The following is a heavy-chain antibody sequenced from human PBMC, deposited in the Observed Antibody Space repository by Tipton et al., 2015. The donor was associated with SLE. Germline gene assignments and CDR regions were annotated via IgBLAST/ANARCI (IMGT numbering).Heavy chain of an antibody. CDR2: IYYSGST. D-gene: IGHD4-23*01. V-gene: IGHV4-39*02. J-gene: IGHJ4*02. CDR3: ATEGRVVTRGDY. Sequence: LRLSCTVSGGSISSSSYYWGWIRQPPGKGLGWIGSIYYSGSTYYNPSLKSRVTISVDTSKNQFSLKLSSVTAADTAVYYCATEGRVVTRGDYWGQGTLVTVSS. CDR1: GGSISSSSYY.